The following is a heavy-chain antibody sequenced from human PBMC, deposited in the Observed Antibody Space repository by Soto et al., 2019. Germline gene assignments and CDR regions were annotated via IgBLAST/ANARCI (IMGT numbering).Heavy chain of an antibody. CDR3: AKDPRGSSGFRFDY. CDR2: LSGNSGSI. D-gene: IGHD6-19*01. J-gene: IGHJ4*02. V-gene: IGHV3-9*01. CDR1: GFTFHYYA. Sequence: EVQLVESGGGLVQPGGSLRLSCAASGFTFHYYAMHWVRQAPGKGLEWVSGLSGNSGSITYADSVKGRFTISRDNAKNSLYMQMNSLRAEDTALYYCAKDPRGSSGFRFDYGGQGILVTVSS.